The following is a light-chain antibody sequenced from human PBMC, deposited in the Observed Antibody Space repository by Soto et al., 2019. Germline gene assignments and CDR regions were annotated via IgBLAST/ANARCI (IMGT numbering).Light chain of an antibody. Sequence: DIQMAQSPSSVSASVGDRVTITCRASQGIGSRLSWYQQKPGMAPRLLIYGASSLQSGVPSRFSGSASGADFTLTISSLQPEDFATYYCQQANSVPFTFGHGTKVEIK. CDR2: GAS. CDR1: QGIGSR. CDR3: QQANSVPFT. V-gene: IGKV1-12*01. J-gene: IGKJ3*01.